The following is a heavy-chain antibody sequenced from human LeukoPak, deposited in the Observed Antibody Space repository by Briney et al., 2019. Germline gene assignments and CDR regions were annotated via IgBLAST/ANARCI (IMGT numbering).Heavy chain of an antibody. CDR3: ATVSYSSGWPPRDV. J-gene: IGHJ6*02. V-gene: IGHV1-24*01. D-gene: IGHD6-19*01. Sequence: ASVRVSCKASGYSFTAFYTHWVRQAPGKGLEWMGGFDPEDGETIYAQKFQGRVTMTEDTSTDTAYMELSSLRSEDTAVYYCATVSYSSGWPPRDVWGQGTTVTVSS. CDR1: GYSFTAFY. CDR2: FDPEDGET.